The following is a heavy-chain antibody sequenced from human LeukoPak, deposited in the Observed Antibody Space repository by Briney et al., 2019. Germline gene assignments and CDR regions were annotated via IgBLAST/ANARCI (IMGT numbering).Heavy chain of an antibody. CDR1: GFSLSGFW. CDR3: ARGPYSSSAGGFDY. V-gene: IGHV3-74*01. Sequence: PGRSLRLSCAASGFSLSGFWMHWVRQAPGKGLVWVSQINGDGSSTGYADSVRGRFTISRDNAKNSLYLQMNSLRVEDTALYYCARGPYSSSAGGFDYWGQGTLVTVSS. CDR2: INGDGSST. J-gene: IGHJ4*02. D-gene: IGHD6-6*01.